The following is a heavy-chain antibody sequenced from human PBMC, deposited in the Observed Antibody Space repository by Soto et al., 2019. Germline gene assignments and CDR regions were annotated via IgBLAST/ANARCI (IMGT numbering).Heavy chain of an antibody. D-gene: IGHD6-19*01. CDR1: GDSVSSNSAA. CDR2: TYYRSKWYN. CDR3: ARDPNSSGWYEYYYYGMDV. J-gene: IGHJ6*02. Sequence: PSQTLSLTCAISGDSVSSNSAAWNWIRQSPSRGLEWLGRTYYRSKWYNDYAVSVKSRITINPDTSKNQFSLQLNSVTPEDTAVYYCARDPNSSGWYEYYYYGMDVWGQGTTVTVSS. V-gene: IGHV6-1*01.